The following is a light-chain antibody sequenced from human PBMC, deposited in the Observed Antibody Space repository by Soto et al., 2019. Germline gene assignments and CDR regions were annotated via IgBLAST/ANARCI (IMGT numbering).Light chain of an antibody. J-gene: IGKJ4*01. Sequence: EIVMTQSPATLSVSPGERATLSCRASQSVGNNLAWYQQKPGQAPRLLMYSASTRATGIPARFSGSGSGTVFTLTISSLQSEDFAVYYCQQYNNWPLTFGGGTRVEIK. V-gene: IGKV3-15*01. CDR1: QSVGNN. CDR2: SAS. CDR3: QQYNNWPLT.